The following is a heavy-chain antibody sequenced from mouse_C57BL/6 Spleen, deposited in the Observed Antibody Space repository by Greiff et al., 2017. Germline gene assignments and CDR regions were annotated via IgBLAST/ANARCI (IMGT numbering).Heavy chain of an antibody. CDR3: ARGSSGYDY. CDR2: IYPGGGYT. Sequence: VQLQESGAELVRPGTSVKMSRKASGYTFTNYWIGWAKQRPGHGLEWIGDIYPGGGYTNYNEKFKGKATLTADKSSSTAYMQFSSLTSEDSAIYYCARGSSGYDYWGQGTLVTVSA. V-gene: IGHV1-63*01. D-gene: IGHD3-2*02. J-gene: IGHJ3*01. CDR1: GYTFTNYW.